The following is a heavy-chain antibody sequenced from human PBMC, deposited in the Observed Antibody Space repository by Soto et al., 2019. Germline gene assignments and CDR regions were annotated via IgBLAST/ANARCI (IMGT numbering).Heavy chain of an antibody. V-gene: IGHV4-59*01. Sequence: PSETLSLTCTVSGGSISSYYWSWIRQPPGKGLEWIGYIYYSGSTNYNPSLKSRVTISVDTSKNQFSLKLSSVTAADTAVYYCARTLSGWGTWFDPWGQGTLVTVS. CDR1: GGSISSYY. CDR3: ARTLSGWGTWFDP. D-gene: IGHD3-16*01. CDR2: IYYSGST. J-gene: IGHJ5*02.